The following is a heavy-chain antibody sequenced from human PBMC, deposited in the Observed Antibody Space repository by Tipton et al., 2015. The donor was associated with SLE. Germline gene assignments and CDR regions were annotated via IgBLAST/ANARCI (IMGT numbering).Heavy chain of an antibody. J-gene: IGHJ2*01. CDR1: GFTFSNYY. CDR2: MYYSGSA. Sequence: LRLSCAASGFTFSNYYMSWIRQAPGKGLEWIGYMYYSGSAHYNPSLRNRVTMSLDTSKNQFSLKLSSVTAADTAVYYCARTNLQESLVDWYFDLWGRGTLVTVSS. V-gene: IGHV4-59*01. D-gene: IGHD5-24*01. CDR3: ARTNLQESLVDWYFDL.